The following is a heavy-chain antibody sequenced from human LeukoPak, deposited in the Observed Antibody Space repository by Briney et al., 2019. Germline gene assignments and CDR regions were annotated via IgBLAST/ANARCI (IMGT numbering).Heavy chain of an antibody. J-gene: IGHJ3*02. D-gene: IGHD6-19*01. V-gene: IGHV3-33*06. Sequence: GGSLRLSCAASGFTFSSYGMNWVRQAPGKGLEWVAVIWYDGSNKYYADSVKGRFTISRDNSKNTLYLQMNSLRAEDTAVYYCAKVSQKWSSGVAGGDAFDIWGQGTMVTVSS. CDR2: IWYDGSNK. CDR1: GFTFSSYG. CDR3: AKVSQKWSSGVAGGDAFDI.